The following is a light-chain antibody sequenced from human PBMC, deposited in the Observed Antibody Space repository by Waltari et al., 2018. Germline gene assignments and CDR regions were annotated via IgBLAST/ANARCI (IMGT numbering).Light chain of an antibody. Sequence: NFMLTQPPSVSESPGQTVTISCTRSSGSIASNYVPWYQQRPGRSPTTVIYEDNQRRSGAPGRFYGFIGSSSNSTSLAISGLMNEDEADDYWQSYDSSNQVWVFGGGTKLTIL. V-gene: IGLV6-57*01. CDR1: SGSIASNY. CDR2: EDN. J-gene: IGLJ3*02. CDR3: QSYDSSNQVWV.